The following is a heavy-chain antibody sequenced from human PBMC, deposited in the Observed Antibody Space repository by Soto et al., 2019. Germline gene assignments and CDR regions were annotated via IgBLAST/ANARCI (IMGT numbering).Heavy chain of an antibody. Sequence: GASVKVSCKASGYTFTSNGISWVRQAPEQGLEWMGWISAYNGNTNYAQKLQGRVTMTTDTSTSTAYMELRSLRSDDTAVYYCARDLAYCGGDCYPIDYWGQGTLVTVS. D-gene: IGHD2-21*02. CDR2: ISAYNGNT. CDR1: GYTFTSNG. V-gene: IGHV1-18*01. CDR3: ARDLAYCGGDCYPIDY. J-gene: IGHJ4*02.